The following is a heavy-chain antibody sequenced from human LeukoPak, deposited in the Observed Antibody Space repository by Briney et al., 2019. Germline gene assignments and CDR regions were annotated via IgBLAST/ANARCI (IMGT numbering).Heavy chain of an antibody. V-gene: IGHV4-30-2*01. Sequence: PSQTLSLTCAVSGGSISSGGYSWSWIRQPPGQGLEWIGYIYHSGSTYYNPSLKSRVTISVDRSKNQFSLKLSSVTAADTAVYYCARDVGATYFDYWGQGTLVTVSS. D-gene: IGHD1-26*01. CDR3: ARDVGATYFDY. J-gene: IGHJ4*02. CDR2: IYHSGST. CDR1: GGSISSGGYS.